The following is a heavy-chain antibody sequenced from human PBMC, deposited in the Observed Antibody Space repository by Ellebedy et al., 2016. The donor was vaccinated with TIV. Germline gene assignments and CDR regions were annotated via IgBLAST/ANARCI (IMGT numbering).Heavy chain of an antibody. CDR2: ISYDVYNK. D-gene: IGHD6-13*01. CDR3: ASGRYSSSWSPFDY. J-gene: IGHJ4*02. Sequence: GESLKISXAASGFTFKNYAMHWVRQAPGRGLEWVAVISYDVYNKYYADSVKGRFTISRDNYRNTLYLQMSSLRPDDTAVYYCASGRYSSSWSPFDYWGQGTLVTVSS. V-gene: IGHV3-30*14. CDR1: GFTFKNYA.